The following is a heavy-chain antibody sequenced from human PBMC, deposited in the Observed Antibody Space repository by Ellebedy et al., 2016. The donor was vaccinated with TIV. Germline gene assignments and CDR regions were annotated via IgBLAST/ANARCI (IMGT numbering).Heavy chain of an antibody. Sequence: GESLKISCAASGFTFTTYWMSWVRQAPGKGLEWVANMNQVGSEKYYVDSVKGRFTISRDNAKNTVYLQMNSLRAEDTAVYYCTRGGFGHAMDVWGQGTTVTVSS. D-gene: IGHD3-10*01. V-gene: IGHV3-7*01. CDR2: MNQVGSEK. CDR3: TRGGFGHAMDV. J-gene: IGHJ6*02. CDR1: GFTFTTYW.